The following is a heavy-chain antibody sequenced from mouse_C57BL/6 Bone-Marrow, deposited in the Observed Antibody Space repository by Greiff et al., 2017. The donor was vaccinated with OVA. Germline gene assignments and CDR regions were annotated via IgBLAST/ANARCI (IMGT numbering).Heavy chain of an antibody. CDR2: IYPGNSDT. D-gene: IGHD2-3*01. CDR1: GYTFTSYW. J-gene: IGHJ2*01. V-gene: IGHV1-5*01. CDR3: TRERPYDENFDY. Sequence: EVQLQQSGTVLARPGASVKMSCKTSGYTFTSYWMHWVKQRPGQGLEWIGAIYPGNSDTSYNQKFKGKAKLTAVTSASTAYMELSSLTNEDSAVYYCTRERPYDENFDYWGQGTTLTVSS.